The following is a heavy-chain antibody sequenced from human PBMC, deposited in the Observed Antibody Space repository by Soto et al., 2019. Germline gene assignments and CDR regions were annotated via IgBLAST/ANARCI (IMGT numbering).Heavy chain of an antibody. V-gene: IGHV4-31*02. J-gene: IGHJ4*02. CDR3: ARAENVLLWSN. CDR2: IYYSGRT. Sequence: PGKGLEWIGYIYYSGRTYYNPSLKSRVTISVDTSKNQLSLKLSSVTAAETAVYYCARAENVLLWSNWGQGTLVTV. D-gene: IGHD3-10*01.